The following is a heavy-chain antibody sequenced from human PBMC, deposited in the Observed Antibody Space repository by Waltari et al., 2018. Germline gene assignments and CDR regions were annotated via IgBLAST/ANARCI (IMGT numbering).Heavy chain of an antibody. Sequence: QVQLVQSGAEVKKPGSSVKVSCKASGGTFSSYAISWVRQAPGPGLEWMGVIISICGTANSAQKFQGRVTITADKSTSTAYMELSSLISEDTAVYYCAIPDGRPYYYYYMDVWGKGTTVTVSS. CDR2: IISICGTA. CDR1: GGTFSSYA. V-gene: IGHV1-69*14. D-gene: IGHD6-6*01. CDR3: AIPDGRPYYYYYMDV. J-gene: IGHJ6*03.